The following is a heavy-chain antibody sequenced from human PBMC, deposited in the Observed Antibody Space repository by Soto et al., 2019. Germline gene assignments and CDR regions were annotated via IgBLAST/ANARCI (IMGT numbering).Heavy chain of an antibody. J-gene: IGHJ6*02. CDR2: IYYSGST. CDR3: ATGKYKYGFGGMDV. D-gene: IGHD5-18*01. V-gene: IGHV4-39*01. CDR1: GGSIGSGNYY. Sequence: PSETLSLTCTVSGGSIGSGNYYWGWIRLYPGKGLEWIGIIYYSGSTYRNPCLKSRVTISVDTSKNQFSLKLSSVTAADTAVYHCATGKYKYGFGGMDVWGQGTTVTVSS.